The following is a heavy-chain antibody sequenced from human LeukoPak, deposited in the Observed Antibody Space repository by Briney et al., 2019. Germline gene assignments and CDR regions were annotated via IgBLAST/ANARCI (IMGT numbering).Heavy chain of an antibody. D-gene: IGHD3-22*01. CDR1: GFTFSRYG. CDR3: VNPGWYYDSSGYSYYYGMDV. V-gene: IGHV3-64D*09. J-gene: IGHJ6*02. Sequence: GSLSLSCSAPGFTFSRYGMHWVRPAPGKGLEYVSAIVRNCDSTYYADSVKGRFTISRDNAKNTLYLQMSSLRPDDTAVYYCVNPGWYYDSSGYSYYYGMDVWGQGTTVTVSS. CDR2: IVRNCDST.